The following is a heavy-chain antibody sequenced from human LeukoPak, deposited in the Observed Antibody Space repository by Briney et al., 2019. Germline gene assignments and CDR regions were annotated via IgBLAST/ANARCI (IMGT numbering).Heavy chain of an antibody. D-gene: IGHD3-22*01. CDR2: IYYSGST. J-gene: IGHJ3*02. CDR1: GGSVSGYY. Sequence: SETLSLTCTVSGGSVSGYYWSWIRQPPGKGLEWIGYIYYSGSTKYNTSLKSRVTISVDTSKNHFSLKLSSVTAADTAVYYCARGGLENGYHSNDGFDIWGQGTMVTVSS. CDR3: ARGGLENGYHSNDGFDI. V-gene: IGHV4-59*02.